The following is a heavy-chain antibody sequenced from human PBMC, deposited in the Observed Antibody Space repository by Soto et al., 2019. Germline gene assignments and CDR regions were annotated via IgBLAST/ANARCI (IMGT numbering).Heavy chain of an antibody. CDR2: ISGSGGST. CDR1: GFTFSSYA. V-gene: IGHV3-23*01. D-gene: IGHD3-3*01. Sequence: GGSLRLSCAASGFTFSSYAMSWVRQAPGKGLEWVSAISGSGGSTYYADSVKGRFTISRDNSKNTLYLQMNSLRAEDTAVYYCAKDSAYDFWSAILDYYYYYGMDVWGQGTTVTVSS. CDR3: AKDSAYDFWSAILDYYYYYGMDV. J-gene: IGHJ6*02.